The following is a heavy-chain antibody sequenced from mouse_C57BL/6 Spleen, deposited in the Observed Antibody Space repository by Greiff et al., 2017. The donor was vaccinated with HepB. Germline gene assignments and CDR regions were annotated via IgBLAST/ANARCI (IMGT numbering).Heavy chain of an antibody. CDR3: ARCGLPSSVDFDV. CDR1: GYSITSGYY. J-gene: IGHJ1*03. Sequence: EVQLQQSGPGLVKPSQSLSLTCSVTGYSITSGYYWNWIRQFPGNKLEWMGYISYDGSNNYNPSLKNRISITRDTSKNQFFLKLNSVTTEDTATYYCARCGLPSSVDFDVWGTGTTVTVSS. D-gene: IGHD2-2*01. V-gene: IGHV3-6*01. CDR2: ISYDGSN.